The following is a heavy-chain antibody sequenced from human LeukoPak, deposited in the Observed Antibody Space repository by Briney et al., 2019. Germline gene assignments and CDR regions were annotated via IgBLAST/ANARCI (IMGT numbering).Heavy chain of an antibody. J-gene: IGHJ1*01. CDR1: GGSMSSYY. CDR3: ARDDYYYDSGPTQ. Sequence: SETLSLTCTVSGGSMSSYYWTWIRQPPGKGLEWIGYINYSGNTNYSPSLKSRVTISVDTSNNQFSLNLSSVTAADTAVYYCARDDYYYDSGPTQWGQGTLVTVSS. D-gene: IGHD3-9*01. CDR2: INYSGNT. V-gene: IGHV4-59*01.